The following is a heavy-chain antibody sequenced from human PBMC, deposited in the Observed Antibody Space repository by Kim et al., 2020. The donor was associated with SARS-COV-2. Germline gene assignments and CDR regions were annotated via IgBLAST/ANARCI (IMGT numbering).Heavy chain of an antibody. J-gene: IGHJ5*02. V-gene: IGHV5-51*01. CDR3: ARQSSSWYHPSFDDWFDP. CDR2: IYPGDSDT. CDR1: GYSFTSYW. Sequence: GESLKISCKGSGYSFTSYWIGWVRQMPGKGLEWMGIIYPGDSDTRYSPSFQGQVTISADKSISTAYLQWSSLKASDTAMYYCARQSSSWYHPSFDDWFDPWGQGTLVTVSS. D-gene: IGHD6-13*01.